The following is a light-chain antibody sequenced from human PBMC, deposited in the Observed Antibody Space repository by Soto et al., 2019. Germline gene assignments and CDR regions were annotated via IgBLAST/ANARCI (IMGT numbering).Light chain of an antibody. CDR1: QSVSSN. V-gene: IGKV3-15*01. J-gene: IGKJ2*02. CDR3: QQYNNWSPWT. Sequence: EIVMTQSPATLSVSPGERVTLSCRASQSVSSNLAWYQQKPGQAPRLLIYGASTRATGIPARFSGSGSGTEFTLTISSLQSEDFAIYYCQQYNNWSPWTFGQGTKLEIK. CDR2: GAS.